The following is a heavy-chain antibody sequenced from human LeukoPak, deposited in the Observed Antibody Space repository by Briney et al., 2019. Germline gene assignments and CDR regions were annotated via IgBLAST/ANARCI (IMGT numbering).Heavy chain of an antibody. CDR1: GFTFSSYA. CDR3: VSGGDYHVRLCTY. J-gene: IGHJ4*01. CDR2: ISYDGSNK. V-gene: IGHV3-30-3*01. Sequence: PGGSLRLSCAASGFTFSSYAMHWVRQAPGKGLEWVAVISYDGSNKYYADSVKGRFTISRDNSKNTLYLQMNSLRAEDTAIYYCVSGGDYHVRLCTYWGQGTLVTVSS. D-gene: IGHD4-17*01.